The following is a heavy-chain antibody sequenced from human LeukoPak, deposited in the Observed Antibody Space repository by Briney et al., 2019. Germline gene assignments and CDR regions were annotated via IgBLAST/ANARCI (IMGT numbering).Heavy chain of an antibody. CDR3: ARRAPLYYFDY. CDR2: IYTSGST. V-gene: IGHV4-61*02. J-gene: IGHJ4*02. CDR1: GGSISSGSYY. Sequence: SETLSLTCTVSGGSISSGSYYWSWIRQPAGKGLEWIGRIYTSGSTNYNPSLKSRVTISVDTSKNQFSLKLSSVTAADKAVYYCARRAPLYYFDYWSQGTLVTVSS.